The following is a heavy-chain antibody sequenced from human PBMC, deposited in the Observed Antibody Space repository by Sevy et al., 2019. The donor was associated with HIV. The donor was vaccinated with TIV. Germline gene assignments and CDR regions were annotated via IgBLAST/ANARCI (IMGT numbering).Heavy chain of an antibody. CDR1: GFTFSSYG. D-gene: IGHD6-13*01. CDR2: IWYDGSNK. Sequence: GGSLRLSCAASGFTFSSYGMHWVRHAPGKGLEWVAVIWYDGSNKYYADSVKGRFTISRDNSKNTLYLQMNSLRAEDTAVYYCARDFSSKGGNWFDPWGQGTLVTVSS. J-gene: IGHJ5*02. V-gene: IGHV3-33*01. CDR3: ARDFSSKGGNWFDP.